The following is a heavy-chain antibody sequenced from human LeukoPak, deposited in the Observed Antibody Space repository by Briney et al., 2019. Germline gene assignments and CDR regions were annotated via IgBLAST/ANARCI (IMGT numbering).Heavy chain of an antibody. V-gene: IGHV4-34*01. D-gene: IGHD2-15*01. CDR2: INHSGST. CDR1: GGSFSDYY. CDR3: ARRVSRYCSGGSCQLHYYYGMDV. Sequence: PSETLSLTCAVYGGSFSDYYWSWIRQPPGKGLEWIGEINHSGSTNYNPSLKSRVTISVDTSKNQFSLKLSSVTAADTAVYYCARRVSRYCSGGSCQLHYYYGMDVWGQGTTVTVSS. J-gene: IGHJ6*02.